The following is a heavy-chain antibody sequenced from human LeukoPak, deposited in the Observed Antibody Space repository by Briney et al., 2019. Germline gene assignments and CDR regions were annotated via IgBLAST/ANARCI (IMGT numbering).Heavy chain of an antibody. V-gene: IGHV4-59*12. CDR1: GCSISSYY. CDR3: ARGPNRTTGYYSRRSGNWFDP. CDR2: TYYSGTT. D-gene: IGHD3-22*01. Sequence: SETLSFTCTVSGCSISSYYWSWIRQPPGKGLVWIGNTYYSGTTNYHPSLKSRVTISVTTSKTQFSLQLSPVTAANTAEYYAARGPNRTTGYYSRRSGNWFDPWSQGTLVTVYS. J-gene: IGHJ5*02.